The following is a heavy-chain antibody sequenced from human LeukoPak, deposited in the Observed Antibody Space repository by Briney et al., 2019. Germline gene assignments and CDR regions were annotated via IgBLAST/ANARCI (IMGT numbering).Heavy chain of an antibody. D-gene: IGHD6-13*01. Sequence: PGGSLRLSCAASGFTFSNYWMHWVRQAPGKGLVWVSRIKSDGSSTTYADSVKGRFTISRDNSKNTLYLQMNSLRAEDTAVYYCARDLRASRSWPPQEHWGQGTLVTVSS. V-gene: IGHV3-74*01. CDR2: IKSDGSST. CDR3: ARDLRASRSWPPQEH. CDR1: GFTFSNYW. J-gene: IGHJ4*02.